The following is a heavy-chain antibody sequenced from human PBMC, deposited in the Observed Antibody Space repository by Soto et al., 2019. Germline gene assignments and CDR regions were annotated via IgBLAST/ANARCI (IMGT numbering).Heavy chain of an antibody. Sequence: SETLSLTCTVSGGSISSSSYYWGWIRQPPGKGLEWIGSIYYSGSTYYNTSLKSRVTISVDTSKNHFSLNLSSVSAADTALFYFAILCHIYGLPHYYYYMDVWGKGTTVTVSS. J-gene: IGHJ6*03. CDR2: IYYSGST. D-gene: IGHD5-18*01. CDR3: AILCHIYGLPHYYYYMDV. V-gene: IGHV4-39*01. CDR1: GGSISSSSYY.